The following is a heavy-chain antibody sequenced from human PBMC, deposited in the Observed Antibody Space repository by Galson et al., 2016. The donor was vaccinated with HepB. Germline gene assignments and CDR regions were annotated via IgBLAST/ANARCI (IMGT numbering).Heavy chain of an antibody. V-gene: IGHV3-33*06. J-gene: IGHJ6*02. CDR1: GFTSTNYG. CDR2: IWSDGRNK. D-gene: IGHD2/OR15-2a*01. CDR3: AKNESHPYFTMDV. Sequence: SLRLSCAASGFTSTNYGMNWVRQAPGKGLEWVAVIWSDGRNKYYADSVKGRFTISRDNSKNTLYLQMNSLGAEDTAVYYCAKNESHPYFTMDVWGQGTTVTVSS.